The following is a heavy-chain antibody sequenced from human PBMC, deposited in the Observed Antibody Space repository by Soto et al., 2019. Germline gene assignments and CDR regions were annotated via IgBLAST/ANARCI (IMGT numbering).Heavy chain of an antibody. CDR1: GGSISSYY. J-gene: IGHJ3*02. Sequence: SETLSLTCTVSGGSISSYYWSWIRQPPGKGLEWIGYIYYSGSTNYNPSLKSRVIISGDTSKNQFSLKLSSVTAADTAVYYCARLGYCSGGSCYWRSAFDIWGQGTMVTVPS. CDR2: IYYSGST. D-gene: IGHD2-15*01. CDR3: ARLGYCSGGSCYWRSAFDI. V-gene: IGHV4-59*08.